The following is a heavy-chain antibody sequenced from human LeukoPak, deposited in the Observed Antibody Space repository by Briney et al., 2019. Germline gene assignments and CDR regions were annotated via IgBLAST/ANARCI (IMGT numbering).Heavy chain of an antibody. D-gene: IGHD2-2*01. CDR1: GGSISSSSYY. J-gene: IGHJ4*02. V-gene: IGHV4-39*07. CDR3: ARAGQGYCTSAGSFLSLDY. Sequence: SETLSLTCTVSGGSISSSSYYWGWVRQPPGKGLEWIGNIYHSGSTNYNPSLKSRVTISVDKSKNQFSLKLNSVTAADTAVYYCARAGQGYCTSAGSFLSLDYWGQGTLVTVSS. CDR2: IYHSGST.